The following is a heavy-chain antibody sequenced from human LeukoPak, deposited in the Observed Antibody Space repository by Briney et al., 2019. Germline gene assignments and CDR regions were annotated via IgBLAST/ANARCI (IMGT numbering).Heavy chain of an antibody. J-gene: IGHJ1*01. CDR3: ARPGADLVVVVPAADEYFQH. Sequence: GESLKISCKGSGYSFTSYWIGWVRQMPGKGLEWMGIIYPGDSDTRYSPSFQGQVTISADKSISTAYLQWSSLKASDTAMYYCARPGADLVVVVPAADEYFQHWGQGTLVTVSS. D-gene: IGHD2-2*01. V-gene: IGHV5-51*01. CDR1: GYSFTSYW. CDR2: IYPGDSDT.